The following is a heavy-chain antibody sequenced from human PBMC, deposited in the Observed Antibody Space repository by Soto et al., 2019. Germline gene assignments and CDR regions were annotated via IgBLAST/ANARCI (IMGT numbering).Heavy chain of an antibody. CDR2: ISSSSSYI. V-gene: IGHV3-21*01. D-gene: IGHD2-2*01. CDR3: ARDTRLVPAVNWFDP. Sequence: GGSLRLSCAASGFTFSSYSMNWVRQAPGKGLEWVSSISSSSSYIYYADSVKGRFTISRDNAKNSLYLQMNSLRAEDTAVYYCARDTRLVPAVNWFDPWGQGTLVTVSS. J-gene: IGHJ5*02. CDR1: GFTFSSYS.